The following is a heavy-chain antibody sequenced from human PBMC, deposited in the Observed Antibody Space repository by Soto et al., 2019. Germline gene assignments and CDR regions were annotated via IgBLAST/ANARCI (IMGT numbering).Heavy chain of an antibody. Sequence: WASVKVSCKASGYTFTGYYMHCVRQAPGQGLEWMGWINPNSGGTNYAQKFQGRVTMTRDTSISTAYMELSRLRSDDTAVYYCARDGDDSSGYYYASWGQGTLVTVSS. CDR2: INPNSGGT. CDR1: GYTFTGYY. CDR3: ARDGDDSSGYYYAS. V-gene: IGHV1-2*02. D-gene: IGHD3-22*01. J-gene: IGHJ5*02.